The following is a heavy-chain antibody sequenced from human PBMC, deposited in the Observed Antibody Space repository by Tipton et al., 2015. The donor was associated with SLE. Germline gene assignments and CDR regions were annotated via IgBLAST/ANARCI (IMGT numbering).Heavy chain of an antibody. CDR2: IYYSGST. Sequence: TLSLTCTVSGGSISSSIYYWGWIRQPPGKGLEWIGTIYYSGSTYYNPSLKSRVTISVDTSNNQFSLKLSSVTAADTAVYYCARGGGSGYYFGGNWFDPWGQGTLVAVSS. V-gene: IGHV4-39*07. CDR1: GGSISSSIYY. D-gene: IGHD3-22*01. CDR3: ARGGGSGYYFGGNWFDP. J-gene: IGHJ5*02.